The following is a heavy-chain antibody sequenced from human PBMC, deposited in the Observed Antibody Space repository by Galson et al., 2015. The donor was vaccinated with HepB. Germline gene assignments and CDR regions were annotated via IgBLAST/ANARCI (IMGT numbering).Heavy chain of an antibody. CDR1: GGTFSSYA. D-gene: IGHD3-22*01. Sequence: SVKVSCKASGGTFSSYAISWVRQAPGQGLEWMGGIIPIFGTANYAQKFQGRVTITADESTSTAYMELSSLRSEDTAVYYCARGRTYYYDSSGYPGAFDIWGQGTMVTVSS. CDR2: IIPIFGTA. V-gene: IGHV1-69*13. CDR3: ARGRTYYYDSSGYPGAFDI. J-gene: IGHJ3*02.